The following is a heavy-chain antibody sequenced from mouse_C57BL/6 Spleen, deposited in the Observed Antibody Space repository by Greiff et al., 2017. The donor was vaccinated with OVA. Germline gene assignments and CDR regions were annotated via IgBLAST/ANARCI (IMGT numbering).Heavy chain of an antibody. Sequence: EVKLMESGGGLVQPGGSMKLSCVASGFTFSNYWMNWVRQSPEKGLEWVAQIRLKSDNYATHYAESVKGRFTISRDDSKSSVYLQMNNLRAEDTGIYYCSDGYGYGDYWGQGTTLTVSS. CDR3: SDGYGYGDY. V-gene: IGHV6-3*01. CDR2: IRLKSDNYAT. CDR1: GFTFSNYW. D-gene: IGHD2-2*01. J-gene: IGHJ2*01.